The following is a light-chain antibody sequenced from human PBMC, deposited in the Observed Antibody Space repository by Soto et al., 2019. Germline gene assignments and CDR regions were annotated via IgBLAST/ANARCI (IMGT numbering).Light chain of an antibody. Sequence: DIQMTQSPSSVSASVGDRVTITCRASQVIGSWLAWYQQKPGKAPKLLISAASTLQSRVPSRFRGSGSGTDFTLTIRSLQPEDFATYYCQQDNSCPYTFGQGTKLEIK. CDR3: QQDNSCPYT. V-gene: IGKV1-12*01. J-gene: IGKJ2*01. CDR1: QVIGSW. CDR2: AAS.